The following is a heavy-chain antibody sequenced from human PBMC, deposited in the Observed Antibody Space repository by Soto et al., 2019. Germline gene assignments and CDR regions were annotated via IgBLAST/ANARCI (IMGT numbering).Heavy chain of an antibody. Sequence: EVQLVESGGGLVKPGGSLRLSCAASGFTFSSAWMNWVRQAPGKGLEWVGRIKSKTDGGTTDYAAPVKGRFTISRDDSKNMLYLQLDSLKTDDTAMYYCTALVAASPFWGQGTLVTVSS. CDR1: GFTFSSAW. CDR2: IKSKTDGGTT. D-gene: IGHD6-6*01. J-gene: IGHJ4*02. CDR3: TALVAASPF. V-gene: IGHV3-15*07.